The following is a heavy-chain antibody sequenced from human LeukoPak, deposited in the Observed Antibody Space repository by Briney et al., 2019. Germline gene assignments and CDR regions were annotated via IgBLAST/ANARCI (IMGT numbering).Heavy chain of an antibody. CDR1: GFSFTNYW. V-gene: IGHV5-51*01. J-gene: IGHJ4*02. Sequence: GESLKISCKASGFSFTNYWIGWVRQMPGKGLEWMGIIYPGDSDSRYSPSFQGQVTISADRSISTIYLQWSSLKASDTAMYYCASPHGSGSYYNPKLWGQGTLVTVSS. D-gene: IGHD3-10*01. CDR2: IYPGDSDS. CDR3: ASPHGSGSYYNPKL.